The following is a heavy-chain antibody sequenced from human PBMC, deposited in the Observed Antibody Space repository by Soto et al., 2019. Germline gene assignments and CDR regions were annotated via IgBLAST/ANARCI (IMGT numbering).Heavy chain of an antibody. CDR3: AKDTSVVVQEKGGLVYYYYYMDV. V-gene: IGHV3-9*01. J-gene: IGHJ6*03. CDR2: ISWNSGSI. CDR1: GFTFDDYA. Sequence: DVQLVESGGGLVQPGRSLRLSCAASGFTFDDYAMHWVRQAPGKGLEWVSGISWNSGSIGYADSVKGRFTISRDNAKNSLYLQMNSLRAEDTALYYCAKDTSVVVQEKGGLVYYYYYMDVWGKGTTVTVSS. D-gene: IGHD2-2*01.